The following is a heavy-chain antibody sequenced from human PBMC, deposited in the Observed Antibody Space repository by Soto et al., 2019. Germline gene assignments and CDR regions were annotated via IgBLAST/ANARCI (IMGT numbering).Heavy chain of an antibody. D-gene: IGHD2-15*01. Sequence: SGPTLVKPTQTLTLTCTFSGFSLSTSGVGVGWIRQPPGKALEWLALIYWNDDKRYSPSLKSRLTITKDTSKNQVVLTMTNMDPVDTATYYCAHGQFVVVVAAAYFDYWGQGTLVTVSS. CDR1: GFSLSTSGVG. J-gene: IGHJ4*02. V-gene: IGHV2-5*01. CDR2: IYWNDDK. CDR3: AHGQFVVVVAAAYFDY.